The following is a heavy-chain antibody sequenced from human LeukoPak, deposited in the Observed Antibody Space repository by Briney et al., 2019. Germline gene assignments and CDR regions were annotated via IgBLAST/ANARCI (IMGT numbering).Heavy chain of an antibody. J-gene: IGHJ3*02. CDR1: GFTFDDYT. CDR2: IIWDGGST. CDR3: AKDGGVATDAFDI. V-gene: IGHV3-43*01. Sequence: PGGSLRLSCAASGFTFDDYTMRWVRQAPGKGLEWVSLIIWDGGSTYYADSVKGRATISRHSSKNSKYLQKNIQRTEDTALYYCAKDGGVATDAFDIWGQGTMVTVSS. D-gene: IGHD2-15*01.